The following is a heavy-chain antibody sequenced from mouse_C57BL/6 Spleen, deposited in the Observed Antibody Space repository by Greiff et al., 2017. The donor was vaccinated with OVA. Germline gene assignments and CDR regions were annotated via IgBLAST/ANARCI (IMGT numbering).Heavy chain of an antibody. D-gene: IGHD2-3*01. Sequence: QVQLQQSGAELVKPGASVKISCKASGYAFSSYWMNWVKQRPGKGLEWIGQIYPGDGDTNYNGKFKGKATLTADKSSSTAYMQLSSLTSEDSAVYFCARGEWLLRNAMDYWGQGTSVTVSS. J-gene: IGHJ4*01. CDR2: IYPGDGDT. CDR3: ARGEWLLRNAMDY. CDR1: GYAFSSYW. V-gene: IGHV1-80*01.